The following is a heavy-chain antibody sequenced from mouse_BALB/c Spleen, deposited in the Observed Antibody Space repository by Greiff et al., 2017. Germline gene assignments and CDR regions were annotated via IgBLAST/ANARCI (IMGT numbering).Heavy chain of an antibody. CDR1: GYAFSSSW. CDR2: IYPGDGDT. J-gene: IGHJ3*01. D-gene: IGHD1-2*01. Sequence: QVQLQQSGPELVKPGASVKISCKASGYAFSSSWMNWVKQRPGQGLEWIGRIYPGDGDTNYNGKFKGKATLTADKSSSTAYMQLSSLTSVDSAVYFCARSTTATAYWGQGTLVTVSA. CDR3: ARSTTATAY. V-gene: IGHV1-82*01.